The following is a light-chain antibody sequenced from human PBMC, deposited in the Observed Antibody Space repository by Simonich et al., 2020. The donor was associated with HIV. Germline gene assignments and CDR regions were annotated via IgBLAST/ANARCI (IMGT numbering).Light chain of an antibody. CDR1: QGISSY. CDR3: QQYYRYPPT. Sequence: AIRMTQSPSSLSASTGDRVTITCRASQGISSYLAWYQQKPGKSPKLLIYAASTLQSGVPPRFSGSGSGTDFTLTISGLQSEDFATYYCQQYYRYPPTFGGGTKVEIK. CDR2: AAS. V-gene: IGKV1-8*01. J-gene: IGKJ4*01.